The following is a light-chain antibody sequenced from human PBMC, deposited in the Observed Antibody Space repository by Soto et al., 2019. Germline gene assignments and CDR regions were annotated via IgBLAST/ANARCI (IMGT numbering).Light chain of an antibody. V-gene: IGLV2-14*01. CDR1: SSDVGGYNY. CDR3: SSYTSSSTLYV. J-gene: IGLJ1*01. CDR2: EVS. Sequence: SALTQPASVSGSPGQSITISRTGTSSDVGGYNYVSWYQQHPGKAPKLMIYEVSNRPSGVSNRFSGSKSGNTASLTISGLQAEDEADYYCSSYTSSSTLYVFGTGTKVTVL.